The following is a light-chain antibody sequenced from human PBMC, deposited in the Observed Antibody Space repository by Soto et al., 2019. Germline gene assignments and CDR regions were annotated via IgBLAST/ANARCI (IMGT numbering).Light chain of an antibody. V-gene: IGKV2-30*01. CDR3: MQGTHWPPYT. CDR2: NVS. J-gene: IGKJ2*01. CDR1: QSLVYSDGNTY. Sequence: DVVMTQSPLSLPVTVGQPASISCRSSQSLVYSDGNTYLSWFLQRPGQSPRRLIYNVSNPDSRVTDNFSGSGPGTDFTLTISRVEAEDVGIYYCMQGTHWPPYTFGQGTKLEIK.